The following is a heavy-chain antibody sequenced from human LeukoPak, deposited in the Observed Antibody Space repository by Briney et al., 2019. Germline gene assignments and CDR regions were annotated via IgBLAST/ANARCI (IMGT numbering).Heavy chain of an antibody. V-gene: IGHV3-23*01. CDR3: AKVRSLPKGITMIRGVIGPYDY. CDR2: ISGSGGST. Sequence: GGSPRLSYAASGFIFSGYWMHWVRQAPGKGLEWVSAISGSGGSTYYADSVKGRFTISRDNSKNTLYLQMNSLRAEDTAVYYCAKVRSLPKGITMIRGVIGPYDYWGQGTLVTVSS. J-gene: IGHJ4*02. CDR1: GFIFSGYW. D-gene: IGHD3-10*01.